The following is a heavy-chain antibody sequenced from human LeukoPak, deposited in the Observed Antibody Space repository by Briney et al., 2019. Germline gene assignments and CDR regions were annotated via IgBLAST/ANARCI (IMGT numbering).Heavy chain of an antibody. J-gene: IGHJ4*02. V-gene: IGHV3-23*01. D-gene: IGHD3-10*01. CDR2: ISGSGGGT. CDR1: GFTFSSYA. CDR3: AKAGIWFGELLSHFDY. Sequence: PGGSLRLSCAASGFTFSSYAMSWVRQTPGKGLEWVSSISGSGGGTDYADSVKGRFTIPRDNSKNTLYLQMNSLRAGDTAVYYCAKAGIWFGELLSHFDYWGQGALVTVSS.